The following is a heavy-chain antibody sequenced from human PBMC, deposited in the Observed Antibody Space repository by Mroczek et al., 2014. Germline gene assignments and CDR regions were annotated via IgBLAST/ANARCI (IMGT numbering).Heavy chain of an antibody. CDR3: ARDSVRAPVTTRPAYYYYYMDV. D-gene: IGHD4-11*01. V-gene: IGHV3-33*01. CDR1: DSPSVAMA. Sequence: VQLVRVWGGAWSSLEVPRDSPVQXLDSPSVAMAMHWVRQAPGKGLEWVAVIWYDGSNKYYADSVKGRFTISRDNSKNTLYLQMNSLRAEDTAVYYCARDSVRAPVTTRPAYYYYYMDVWGKGTTVTVSS. CDR2: IWYDGSNK. J-gene: IGHJ6*03.